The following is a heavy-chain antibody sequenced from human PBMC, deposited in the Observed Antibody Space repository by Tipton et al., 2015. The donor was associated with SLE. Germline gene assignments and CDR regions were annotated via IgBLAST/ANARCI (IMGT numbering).Heavy chain of an antibody. CDR3: ARALGAVTWFDP. V-gene: IGHV4-39*07. J-gene: IGHJ5*02. Sequence: TLSLTCTVSGDSISSSYYWGWIRQPPGKGLEWIASIHYSGSTYYNPSLKSRVTISADTSKNQFSLNLSSVSAADTAMYYCARALGAVTWFDPWGQGTLVTVSS. CDR1: GDSISSSYY. CDR2: IHYSGST.